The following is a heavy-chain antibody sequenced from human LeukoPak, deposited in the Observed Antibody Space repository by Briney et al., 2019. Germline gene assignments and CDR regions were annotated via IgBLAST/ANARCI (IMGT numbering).Heavy chain of an antibody. J-gene: IGHJ6*04. V-gene: IGHV3-23*01. CDR3: AELGITMIGGA. CDR1: GFTFSSSA. D-gene: IGHD3-10*02. CDR2: ISGSGSGGST. Sequence: GGSLRLSCAASGFTFSSSAMSWVRQAPGKGLEWVSSISGSGSGGSTYYADSVKGRFTISRDNAKNSLYLQMNSLRAEDTAVYYCAELGITMIGGAWGKGTTVTISS.